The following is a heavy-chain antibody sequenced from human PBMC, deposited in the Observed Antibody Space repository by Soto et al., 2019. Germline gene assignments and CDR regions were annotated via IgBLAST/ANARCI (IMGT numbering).Heavy chain of an antibody. D-gene: IGHD5-18*01. CDR2: ISSNGDTT. V-gene: IGHV3-64*01. Sequence: GGSLRLSCAASGFTFSTYAMHWVRQAPGRGLEYVAAISSNGDTTYYANSVKGRFTISRDNSKNTLYLQMGSLRAEDMAVYYCAREYSYGSTRYYYVDVWGTGTTVTVSX. J-gene: IGHJ6*03. CDR3: AREYSYGSTRYYYVDV. CDR1: GFTFSTYA.